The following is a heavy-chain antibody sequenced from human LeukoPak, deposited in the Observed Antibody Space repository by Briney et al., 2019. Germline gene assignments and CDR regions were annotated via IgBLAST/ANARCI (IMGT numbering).Heavy chain of an antibody. CDR3: ARDPTQYLRYGYFDY. CDR2: INNVGSHI. J-gene: IGHJ4*02. Sequence: GGSLRLSCAASGFTFSSSAMNWARQAPGKGLEWVSSINNVGSHIYYAGSVRGRFTISRDNAKNLLYLQMDSLRAEDTTVYYCARDPTQYLRYGYFDYWGQGTLVTVSS. V-gene: IGHV3-21*01. CDR1: GFTFSSSA. D-gene: IGHD4-11*01.